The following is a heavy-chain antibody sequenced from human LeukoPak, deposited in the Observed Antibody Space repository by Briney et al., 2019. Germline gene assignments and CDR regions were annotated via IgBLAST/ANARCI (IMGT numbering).Heavy chain of an antibody. CDR3: AKLKYSSGWDPFDY. Sequence: GGSLRLSCAVSGLTFSSSWMDWVRQAPGKGLEWVASINPDGNKKYSADSVKGRFTISRDNSKNTLYPQMNSLRAEDTAVYYCAKLKYSSGWDPFDYWGQGTLVTVSS. V-gene: IGHV3-7*03. D-gene: IGHD6-19*01. CDR1: GLTFSSSW. CDR2: INPDGNKK. J-gene: IGHJ4*02.